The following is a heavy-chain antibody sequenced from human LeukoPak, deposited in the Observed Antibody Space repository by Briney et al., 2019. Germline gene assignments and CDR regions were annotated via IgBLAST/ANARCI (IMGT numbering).Heavy chain of an antibody. V-gene: IGHV1-46*01. D-gene: IGHD1-20*01. J-gene: IGHJ3*02. CDR3: ARLTGGLVDAFDI. CDR2: INPSGGST. CDR1: GYTFTSYY. Sequence: ASVKVSCKASGYTFTSYYMHWVRQAPGQGLEWMGIINPSGGSTSYAQKFQGRVTMTRDTSTSTVYMELSSLRSEETAVYYCARLTGGLVDAFDIWGQGTMVTVSS.